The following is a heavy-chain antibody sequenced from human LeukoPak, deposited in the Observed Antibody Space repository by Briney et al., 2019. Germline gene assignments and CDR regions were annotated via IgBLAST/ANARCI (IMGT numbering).Heavy chain of an antibody. J-gene: IGHJ4*02. CDR2: ISGDGGST. Sequence: GGSLRLSCAASGFTFDDYAMHWVRQAPGKGLEWVSLISGDGGSTYYADSVKGRFTISRDNSKNSLYLQMNSLRPEDTALYYCAKGWQWLLRHWGQGALVTVSS. CDR1: GFTFDDYA. V-gene: IGHV3-43*02. D-gene: IGHD5-12*01. CDR3: AKGWQWLLRH.